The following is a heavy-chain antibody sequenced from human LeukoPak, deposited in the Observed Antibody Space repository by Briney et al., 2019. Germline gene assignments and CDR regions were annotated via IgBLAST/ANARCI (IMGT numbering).Heavy chain of an antibody. D-gene: IGHD1-1*01. V-gene: IGHV3-23*01. CDR1: GFTFSSYA. Sequence: GGSLRLSCAASGFTFSSYAMSWVRQAPGKGLEWVSAISGSGGSAYYADSVKGRFTISRDNAKNSLYLQMSSLRAEDTAVYYCARAERMTFYFDYWGQGTLVTVSS. CDR2: ISGSGGSA. J-gene: IGHJ4*02. CDR3: ARAERMTFYFDY.